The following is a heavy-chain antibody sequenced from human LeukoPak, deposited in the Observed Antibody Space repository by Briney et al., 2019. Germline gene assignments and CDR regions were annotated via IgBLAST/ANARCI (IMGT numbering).Heavy chain of an antibody. J-gene: IGHJ6*03. CDR1: GGSFSGYY. V-gene: IGHV4-34*01. CDR3: ARLDDFWSGYYTGIHYYYYMDV. Sequence: SETLSLTCAVYGGSFSGYYWSWIRQPPGKGLEWIGEINHSGSTNYNPSLKSRVTISVDTSKNQFSLKLSSVTAADTAVYYCARLDDFWSGYYTGIHYYYYMDVWGKGTTVTVSS. CDR2: INHSGST. D-gene: IGHD3-3*01.